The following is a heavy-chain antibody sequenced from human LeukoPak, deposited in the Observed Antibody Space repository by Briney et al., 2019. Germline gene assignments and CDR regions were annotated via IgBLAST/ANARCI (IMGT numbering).Heavy chain of an antibody. CDR2: ISWNSGSI. J-gene: IGHJ4*02. CDR1: GFTFDDYA. D-gene: IGHD5-18*01. CDR3: AKDMGYSYGQGIDY. V-gene: IGHV3-9*01. Sequence: PGGSLRLSCAASGFTFDDYAMHWVRQAPGKGLEWVSGISWNSGSIGYADSVKGRFTISRDNAKNSLYLQMNSLRAEDTSLYYCAKDMGYSYGQGIDYWGQGTLVTVSS.